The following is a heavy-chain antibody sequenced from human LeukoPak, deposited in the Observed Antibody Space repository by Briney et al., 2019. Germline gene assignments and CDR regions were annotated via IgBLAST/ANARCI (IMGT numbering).Heavy chain of an antibody. D-gene: IGHD3-10*01. V-gene: IGHV5-51*01. J-gene: IGHJ4*02. CDR2: IYPADSDT. Sequence: GESLKISCKGSGYIFTNYWIGCVRQMPGKGLESMGIIYPADSDTTYSPSFQGQVTISADKSISTVYLQWSSLKASDTAMYYCARQSRDGSKTRGYYFDYWGQGTLVTVSS. CDR3: ARQSRDGSKTRGYYFDY. CDR1: GYIFTNYW.